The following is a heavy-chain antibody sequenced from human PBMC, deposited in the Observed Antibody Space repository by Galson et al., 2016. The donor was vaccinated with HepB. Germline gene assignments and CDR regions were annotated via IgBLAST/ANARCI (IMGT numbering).Heavy chain of an antibody. D-gene: IGHD3-10*01. V-gene: IGHV1-69*06. J-gene: IGHJ6*02. CDR1: GGTFSSYA. Sequence: SVKVSCKASGGTFSSYAINWVRQAPGQGLEWMGGIIPMFGTPNHAQKFQGRVTISADTSTSTAYMELSSLRSEDTAVYYCARGGDGSGSYSGAMDVWGQGTTVTVSS. CDR2: IIPMFGTP. CDR3: ARGGDGSGSYSGAMDV.